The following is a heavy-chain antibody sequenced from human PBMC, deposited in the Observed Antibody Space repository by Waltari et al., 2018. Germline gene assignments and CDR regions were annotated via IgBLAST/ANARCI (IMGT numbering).Heavy chain of an antibody. Sequence: EVQLVQSGAEVKKPGATVKISCKVSGYTFTDYYMHWVQQAPGKGLEWMGLVDPEDGETIYAEKFQGRVTITADTSTDTAYMELSSLRSEDTAVYYCATVPSGYCSSTSCPPSTNFDYWGQGTLVTVSS. D-gene: IGHD2-2*01. CDR1: GYTFTDYY. V-gene: IGHV1-69-2*01. J-gene: IGHJ4*02. CDR3: ATVPSGYCSSTSCPPSTNFDY. CDR2: VDPEDGET.